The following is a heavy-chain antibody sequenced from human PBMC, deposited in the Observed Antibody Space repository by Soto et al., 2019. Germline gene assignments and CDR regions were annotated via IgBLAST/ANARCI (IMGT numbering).Heavy chain of an antibody. Sequence: QVQLVESGGGLVKPGGSLRLSCAASGLTFSEYYMSWIRQAPGKGLEWVAYITSRGSYPKYADSVQGRFTLARDNAKNSLYLQMNSLRVEDTAIYYCARELDVIDVWGQGTTVTVSS. D-gene: IGHD3-3*02. CDR1: GLTFSEYY. J-gene: IGHJ6*02. CDR2: ITSRGSYP. CDR3: ARELDVIDV. V-gene: IGHV3-11*05.